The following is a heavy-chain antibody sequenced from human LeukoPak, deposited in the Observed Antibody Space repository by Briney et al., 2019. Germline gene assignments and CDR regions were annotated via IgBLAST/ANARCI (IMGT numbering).Heavy chain of an antibody. J-gene: IGHJ4*02. CDR1: GFTFSTYS. D-gene: IGHD6-19*01. V-gene: IGHV3-48*01. CDR3: ARERGGIAVAIYYFDY. Sequence: GGSLRLSCAASGFTFSTYSMNWVRQAPGKGLEWISYIRNSGSVIYYADSVKGRFTISRDNSKNTLYLQMNSLRAEDTAVYYCARERGGIAVAIYYFDYWGQGTLVTVSS. CDR2: IRNSGSVI.